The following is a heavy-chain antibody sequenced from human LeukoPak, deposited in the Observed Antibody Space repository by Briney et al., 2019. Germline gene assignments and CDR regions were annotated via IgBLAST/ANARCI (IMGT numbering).Heavy chain of an antibody. J-gene: IGHJ5*02. Sequence: PGGSLRLSCAASGFTFSNYGMHWVRQAPGKGLEWVAFIRHDGGNKYYADSVKGRFTISRDNSKNTLYLQMNSLRAEDTAVYYCAKDPERNNWFDPWGQGTLVTVSS. CDR1: GFTFSNYG. D-gene: IGHD1-14*01. CDR2: IRHDGGNK. CDR3: AKDPERNNWFDP. V-gene: IGHV3-30*02.